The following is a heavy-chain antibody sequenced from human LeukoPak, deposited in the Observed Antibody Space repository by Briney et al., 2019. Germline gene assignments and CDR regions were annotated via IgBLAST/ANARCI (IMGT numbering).Heavy chain of an antibody. Sequence: GGSLRLSCAASGFTFSTYAMSWVRQAPGKGLEWVSAITGSADRTHYADSVKGRFTISRDNSKNIVYLQLNSLRAKDTAVYFCARPQVVVLNPFDYWGQGTLVTVSS. CDR1: GFTFSTYA. J-gene: IGHJ4*02. CDR2: ITGSADRT. D-gene: IGHD3-10*01. V-gene: IGHV3-23*01. CDR3: ARPQVVVLNPFDY.